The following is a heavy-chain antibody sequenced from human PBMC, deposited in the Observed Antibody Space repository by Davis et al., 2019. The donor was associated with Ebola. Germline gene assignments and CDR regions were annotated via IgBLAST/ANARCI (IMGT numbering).Heavy chain of an antibody. CDR1: GFTFSSYD. CDR2: IGTAGDT. J-gene: IGHJ6*02. V-gene: IGHV3-13*01. D-gene: IGHD2-8*02. CDR3: ARLAPLGYCTGGVCYRDYGMDV. Sequence: PGGSLRLSCAASGFTFSSYDMHWVRQATGKGLEWVSAIGTAGDTYYPGSVKGRFTISRENAKNSLYLQMNSLRAGDTAVYYCARLAPLGYCTGGVCYRDYGMDVWGQGTTVTVSS.